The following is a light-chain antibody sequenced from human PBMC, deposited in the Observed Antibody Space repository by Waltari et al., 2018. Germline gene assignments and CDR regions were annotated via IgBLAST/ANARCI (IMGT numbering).Light chain of an antibody. Sequence: QSALTQPASVSGSPGQSITISCIGTSSDIGDYDYVSWYQQHPGKAPKVMIYDVTKRPSGVSNRFSGSKSGNTASLTISGLQAEDEADYYCSSFTSSSTVVFGGGTKLTVL. CDR1: SSDIGDYDY. J-gene: IGLJ3*02. CDR3: SSFTSSSTVV. V-gene: IGLV2-14*03. CDR2: DVT.